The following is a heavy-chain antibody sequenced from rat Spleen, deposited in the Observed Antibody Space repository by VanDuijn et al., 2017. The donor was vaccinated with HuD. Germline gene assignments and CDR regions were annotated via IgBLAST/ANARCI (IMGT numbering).Heavy chain of an antibody. J-gene: IGHJ2*01. CDR1: GFSLMDYS. Sequence: VQLKESGPGLVQPSQTLSLTCTVSGFSLMDYSVHWVRQPPGKGLEWMGRMKYDGDTYYNSALKSRLSISRDTSKSQVFLKMNSLQTEDTAIYYCTRGGYGSPFDYWGQGVMVTVSS. CDR2: MKYDGDT. CDR3: TRGGYGSPFDY. D-gene: IGHD1-3*01. V-gene: IGHV2S30*01.